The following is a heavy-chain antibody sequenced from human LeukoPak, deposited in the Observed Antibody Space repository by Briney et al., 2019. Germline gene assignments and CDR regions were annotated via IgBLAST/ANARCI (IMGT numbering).Heavy chain of an antibody. CDR3: ARGGLRGDY. V-gene: IGHV3-48*01. J-gene: IGHJ4*02. Sequence: GGSLRLSCAASGFTFSSYSMNWVRQAPGKGLEWVSYISSSSGTIYYADSVKGRFTISRDNAENSLYLQMSSLRAEDTAVYYCARGGLRGDYWGQGTLVTASS. D-gene: IGHD4-17*01. CDR2: ISSSSGTI. CDR1: GFTFSSYS.